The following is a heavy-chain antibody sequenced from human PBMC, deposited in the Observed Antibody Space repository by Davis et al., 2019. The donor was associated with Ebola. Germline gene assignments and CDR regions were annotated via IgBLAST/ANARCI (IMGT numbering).Heavy chain of an antibody. V-gene: IGHV4-59*11. CDR1: GGSIRTHY. Sequence: GSLRLSCTVSGGSIRTHYWSWIRQSPGKGLEWIGYGYYGGRTDYNPSIKSRAIISVDTSKNHFSLNLSSVTAADTAIYYCARSVFYDSTGYYVHWYYDLWGRGTLVTVSS. D-gene: IGHD3-22*01. CDR2: GYYGGRT. CDR3: ARSVFYDSTGYYVHWYYDL. J-gene: IGHJ2*01.